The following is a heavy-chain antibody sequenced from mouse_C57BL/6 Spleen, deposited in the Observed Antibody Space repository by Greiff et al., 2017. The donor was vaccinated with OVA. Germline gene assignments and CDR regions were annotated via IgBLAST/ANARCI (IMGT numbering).Heavy chain of an antibody. Sequence: QAQLQQPGAELVKPGASVKLSCKASGYTFTSYWMHWVKQRPGRGLEWIGRIDPNSGGTKYNEKFKSKATLTVDKPSSTAYMQLSSLTSEDSAVYYCARGHFTYGSSYEYFDVWGTGTTVTVSS. CDR1: GYTFTSYW. D-gene: IGHD1-1*01. CDR2: IDPNSGGT. J-gene: IGHJ1*03. CDR3: ARGHFTYGSSYEYFDV. V-gene: IGHV1-72*01.